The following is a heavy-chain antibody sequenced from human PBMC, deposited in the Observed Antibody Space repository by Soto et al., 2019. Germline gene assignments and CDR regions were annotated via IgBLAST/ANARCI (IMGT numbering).Heavy chain of an antibody. CDR2: ISGSGGSA. V-gene: IGHV3-23*01. D-gene: IGHD2-2*01. CDR1: GFSLGSSG. Sequence: PGGFLRLSCAASGFSLGSSGMSWVRQAPGKGLEWASCISGSGGSAYYADSVTCRFTSSRDNSKNTLYLKMRSLRAEDPAVYYCASSLSPAGYYYSAMNVWGQGTTVTVS. J-gene: IGHJ6*02. CDR3: ASSLSPAGYYYSAMNV.